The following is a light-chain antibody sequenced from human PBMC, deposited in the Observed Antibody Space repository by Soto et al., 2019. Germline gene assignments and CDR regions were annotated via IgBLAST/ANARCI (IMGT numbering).Light chain of an antibody. Sequence: DIQLTQSPAFLPASVGEIVTITCRASQGISSYLAWYQQKPGKAPKLLSYAASTLQSGVPSRFSGSGSGTEFTLTISSLKPEDFETYYCQQLNSYPITFGQGTRLEI. CDR1: QGISSY. J-gene: IGKJ5*01. CDR2: AAS. CDR3: QQLNSYPIT. V-gene: IGKV1-9*01.